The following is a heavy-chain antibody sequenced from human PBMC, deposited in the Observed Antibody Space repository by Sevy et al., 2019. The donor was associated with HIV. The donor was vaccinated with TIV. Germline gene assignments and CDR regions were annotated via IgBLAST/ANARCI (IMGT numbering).Heavy chain of an antibody. CDR3: TKESLRGTYVRGGFDP. V-gene: IGHV3-30*18. CDR1: GFNFQTFG. D-gene: IGHD3-10*02. CDR2: ISSDGINL. J-gene: IGHJ5*02. Sequence: GGSLRLSCSAFGFNFQTFGMHWVRQAPGKGPEWLAVISSDGINLNYAASVKGRFTIYRDNSKSVLFLQMNSLTPNDTAVYFCTKESLRGTYVRGGFDPWGQGTLVTVSS.